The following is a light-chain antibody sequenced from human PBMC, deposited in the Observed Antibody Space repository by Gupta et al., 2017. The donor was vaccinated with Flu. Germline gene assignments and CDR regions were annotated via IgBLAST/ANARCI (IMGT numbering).Light chain of an antibody. V-gene: IGKV3-11*01. J-gene: IGKJ5*01. CDR3: QQRSNLIT. Sequence: EIVLTQSPATLSLSPGERATLSCRDSQSVSSYLAWYQQKPGQAPRLLIYDASNRATGSPGRFSGSGSGKDFTLTSSSLEHEDFAVYYWQQRSNLITFGQGTRLEIK. CDR2: DAS. CDR1: QSVSSY.